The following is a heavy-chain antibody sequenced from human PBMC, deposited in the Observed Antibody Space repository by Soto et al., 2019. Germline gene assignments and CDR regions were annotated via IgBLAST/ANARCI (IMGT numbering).Heavy chain of an antibody. CDR2: ISGGGGTT. J-gene: IGHJ4*02. D-gene: IGHD3-3*01. Sequence: EVQLLQSGGGLVQPGGSLRLSCAASGFTFSSNAMNWVRQAPGKGREWVSAISGGGGTTYYADSVKGRFTISRDNSKSTLYLQLNSLRAEDTAVYYCAKDKVLRFLEWWYFFDSWGQGTLVTVSS. V-gene: IGHV3-23*01. CDR1: GFTFSSNA. CDR3: AKDKVLRFLEWWYFFDS.